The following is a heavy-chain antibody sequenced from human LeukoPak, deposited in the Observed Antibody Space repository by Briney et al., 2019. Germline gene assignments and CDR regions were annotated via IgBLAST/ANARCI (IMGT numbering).Heavy chain of an antibody. D-gene: IGHD6-13*01. CDR3: ARDQIGSW. CDR2: IGGSSSHI. J-gene: IGHJ4*02. V-gene: IGHV3-11*06. CDR1: GFTFSDYY. Sequence: PGGSLRLSCEASGFTFSDYYMSWIRQAPGKGLEWISYIGGSSSHINYADSVKGRFTISRDNAKKSVYLQMDSLRAEDTAVYYCARDQIGSWWGQGTLVIVSS.